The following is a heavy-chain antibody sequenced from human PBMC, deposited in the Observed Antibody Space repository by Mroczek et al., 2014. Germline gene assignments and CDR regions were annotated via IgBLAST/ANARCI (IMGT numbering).Heavy chain of an antibody. J-gene: IGHJ4*02. CDR2: INHSGST. Sequence: QVQLQESGAGLLKPSETLSLTCAVYGGSFSGYYWSWIRQPPGKGLEWIGEINHSGSTNYNPSLKSRVTISVDTSKNQFSLKLSSVTAADTAVYYCAREISSIAVLFDYWGQGTLVTVSS. D-gene: IGHD6-19*01. CDR1: GGSFSGYY. CDR3: AREISSIAVLFDY. V-gene: IGHV4-34*01.